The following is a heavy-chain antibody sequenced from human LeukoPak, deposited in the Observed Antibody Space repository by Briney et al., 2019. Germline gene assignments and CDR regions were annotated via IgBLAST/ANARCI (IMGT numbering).Heavy chain of an antibody. J-gene: IGHJ6*03. D-gene: IGHD3-10*01. CDR3: ARGQWGEYGSGSYRYYYYYYYMDV. V-gene: IGHV4-59*08. CDR1: GGSISSYY. Sequence: PSETLSLTCTVSGGSISSYYWSWIRQPPGKGLEWIGYIYYSGSTNYNPSLKSRVTISVDTSKNQFSLKLSSVTAADTAVYYCARGQWGEYGSGSYRYYYYYYYMDVWGKGTTVTISS. CDR2: IYYSGST.